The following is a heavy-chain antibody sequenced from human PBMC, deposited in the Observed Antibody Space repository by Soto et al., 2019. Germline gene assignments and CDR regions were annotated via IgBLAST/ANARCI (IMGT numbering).Heavy chain of an antibody. CDR3: ARNVFGPSNYSDFWSGYYNNWFDT. CDR2: IKQDGSEK. J-gene: IGHJ5*02. D-gene: IGHD3-3*01. CDR1: GFTFSSYW. V-gene: IGHV3-7*01. Sequence: PGGSLRLSCAASGFTFSSYWMSWVRQAPGKGLEWVANIKQDGSEKYYVDSVKGRFTISRDNAKNSLYLQMNSLRAEDTAVYYCARNVFGPSNYSDFWSGYYNNWFDTWGQGTLVTVSS.